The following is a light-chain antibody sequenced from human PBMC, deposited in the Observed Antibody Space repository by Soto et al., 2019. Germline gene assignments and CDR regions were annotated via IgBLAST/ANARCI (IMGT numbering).Light chain of an antibody. V-gene: IGKV3-20*01. CDR2: DAS. CDR1: QSISNSY. J-gene: IGKJ1*01. CDR3: QQYNSYSGP. Sequence: EVGLTQSPGTLSLSPGERATLSCRASQSISNSYLAWYQQKPGQAPRLLIYDASNRATGIPARFSGSGSGTEFTLTISSLQPDDFATYDCQQYNSYSGPVGQGTK.